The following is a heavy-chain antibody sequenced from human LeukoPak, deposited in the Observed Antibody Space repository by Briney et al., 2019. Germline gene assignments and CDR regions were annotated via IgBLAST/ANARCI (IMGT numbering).Heavy chain of an antibody. J-gene: IGHJ4*02. D-gene: IGHD3-22*01. Sequence: SVTVSCEASGGTFSSFAISWVRQAPGQGLEWMGGIIPIFDTANYAQKFQGRVTFTADESTSTGYLEMNNLRSEDTAVYYCARGDSSGYDTFDFWGQGTQVTVSS. CDR2: IIPIFDTA. CDR1: GGTFSSFA. V-gene: IGHV1-69*13. CDR3: ARGDSSGYDTFDF.